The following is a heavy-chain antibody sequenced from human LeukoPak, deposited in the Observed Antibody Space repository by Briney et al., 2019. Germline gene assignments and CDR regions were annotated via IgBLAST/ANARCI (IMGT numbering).Heavy chain of an antibody. V-gene: IGHV4-4*07. J-gene: IGHJ4*02. CDR1: GGSISSYY. CDR2: IYTSGST. D-gene: IGHD3-22*01. CDR3: ARGSSGATPYYFDY. Sequence: SETLSLTCTVSGGSISSYYWSWIRQPAGKGLEWIGRIYTSGSTNYNPSLKSRVTMSVDTSKNQFSLKLSSVTAADTAVYYCARGSSGATPYYFDYWGQGTLVTVSS.